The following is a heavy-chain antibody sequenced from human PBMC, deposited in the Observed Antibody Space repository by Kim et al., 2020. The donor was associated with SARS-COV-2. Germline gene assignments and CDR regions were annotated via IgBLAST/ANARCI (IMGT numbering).Heavy chain of an antibody. CDR1: GGSVSSGSYY. CDR2: IYYSGST. CDR3: ARAEGSYYWDYYYGMDV. V-gene: IGHV4-61*01. D-gene: IGHD1-26*01. Sequence: SETLSLTCTVSGGSVSSGSYYWSWIRQPPGKGLEWIGYIYYSGSTNYNPSLKSRVTISVDTSKNQFSLKLSSVTAADTAVYYCARAEGSYYWDYYYGMDVWGQGTTVTVSS. J-gene: IGHJ6*02.